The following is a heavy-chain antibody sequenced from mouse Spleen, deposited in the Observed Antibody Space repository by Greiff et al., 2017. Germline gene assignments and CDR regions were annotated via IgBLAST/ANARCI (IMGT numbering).Heavy chain of an antibody. CDR2: ISSGSSTI. Sequence: EVHLVESGGGLVKPGGSLKLSCAASGFTFSDYGMHWVRQAPEKGLEWVAYISSGSSTIYYADTVKGRFTISSDNAKNTLFLQMTSLRSEDTAMYYCAIPIYYGNPYAMDYWGQGTSVTVSS. CDR3: AIPIYYGNPYAMDY. V-gene: IGHV5-17*01. J-gene: IGHJ4*01. CDR1: GFTFSDYG. D-gene: IGHD2-1*01.